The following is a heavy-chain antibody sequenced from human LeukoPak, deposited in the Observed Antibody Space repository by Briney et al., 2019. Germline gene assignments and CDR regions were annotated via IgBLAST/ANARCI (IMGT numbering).Heavy chain of an antibody. D-gene: IGHD6-6*01. Sequence: GGSLRLSCAASGFTFSSYDMHWVRQATGKGLEWVSAIGTAGDPYYPGSVKGRFTISRDNSKNSLYLQMNSLRAEDTAIYYCVRGRPSSKWGQGTLVTVSS. J-gene: IGHJ4*02. CDR2: IGTAGDP. CDR3: VRGRPSSK. CDR1: GFTFSSYD. V-gene: IGHV3-13*05.